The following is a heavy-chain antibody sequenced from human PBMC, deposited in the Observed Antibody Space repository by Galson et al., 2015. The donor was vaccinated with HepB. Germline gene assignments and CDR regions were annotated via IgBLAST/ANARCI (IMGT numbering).Heavy chain of an antibody. J-gene: IGHJ3*02. D-gene: IGHD6-13*01. CDR3: ARERSSWYRDASDI. Sequence: SLRLSCAASGFTFSSYSMNWVRQAPGKGLEWVLYISSSSSTIYYADSVKGRFTISRDNANNSLYLQMKSLRAEDTAVYYCARERSSWYRDASDIWGQGTMVTVSP. CDR2: ISSSSSTI. V-gene: IGHV3-48*01. CDR1: GFTFSSYS.